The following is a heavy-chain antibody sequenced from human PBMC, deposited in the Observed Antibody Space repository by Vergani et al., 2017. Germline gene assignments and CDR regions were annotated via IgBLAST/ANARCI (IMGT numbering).Heavy chain of an antibody. CDR1: GYTFTSYG. V-gene: IGHV1-18*01. CDR2: ISAYNGNT. Sequence: QVQLVQSGAEVKKPGASVTVSCKASGYTFTSYGISWVRQAPGQGLEWMGWISAYNGNTNYAQKLQGRVTMTTDTSTSTAYMELRSLRSDDTAVYYCARESEYDFWSGYYGYFDYWGQGTLVTVSS. CDR3: ARESEYDFWSGYYGYFDY. J-gene: IGHJ4*02. D-gene: IGHD3-3*01.